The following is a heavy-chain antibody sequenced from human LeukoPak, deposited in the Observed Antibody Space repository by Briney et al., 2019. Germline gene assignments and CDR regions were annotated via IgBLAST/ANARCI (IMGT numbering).Heavy chain of an antibody. D-gene: IGHD5-24*01. J-gene: IGHJ4*02. CDR2: IYSSAFT. Sequence: PSETLSLSCTVSGGSFYNSYCWTWVRQSPGKRPEWIATIYSSAFTYYNPSLRSRVTISGDRSKNLFSLRLTSVTAADTAVYYCARGSDDYKLGNYWGQGILVTVSS. V-gene: IGHV4-39*01. CDR3: ARGSDDYKLGNY. CDR1: GGSFYNSYC.